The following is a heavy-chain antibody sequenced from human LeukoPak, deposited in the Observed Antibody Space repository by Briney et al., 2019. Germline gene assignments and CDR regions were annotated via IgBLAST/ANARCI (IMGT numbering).Heavy chain of an antibody. CDR1: GFTFSSYA. V-gene: IGHV3-23*01. CDR2: ISGSGGST. Sequence: GGSLRLSCAASGFTFSSYAMSWVRQAPGKGLEWVSAISGSGGSTYYADSVKGRFTISRDNSKNTLYLQMNSLRAEDTAVYYCAKSMAAAGKTITVEFDYWGQGTLVTVSS. D-gene: IGHD6-13*01. J-gene: IGHJ4*02. CDR3: AKSMAAAGKTITVEFDY.